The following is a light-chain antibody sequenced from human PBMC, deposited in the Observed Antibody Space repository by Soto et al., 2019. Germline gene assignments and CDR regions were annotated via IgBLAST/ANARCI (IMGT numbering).Light chain of an antibody. CDR2: EGS. V-gene: IGLV2-23*01. CDR1: SGDVGSYNL. CDR3: CSYAGSSTYV. Sequence: QSALTQPASVSGSPRQSITISCTGTSGDVGSYNLVSWYQQHPGKAPKLMIYEGSKRPSGVSNRFSGSRSGNTASLTISGLQAEDEADYYCCSYAGSSTYVFGTGTKVTVL. J-gene: IGLJ1*01.